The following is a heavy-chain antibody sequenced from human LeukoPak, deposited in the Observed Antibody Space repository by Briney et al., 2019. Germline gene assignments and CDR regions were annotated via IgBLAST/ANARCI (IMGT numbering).Heavy chain of an antibody. CDR2: ISGSGGST. V-gene: IGHV3-23*01. CDR1: GFTFSSYA. D-gene: IGHD3-10*01. CDR3: AKGQPLLWFGELLLGAFDI. Sequence: PGGSLRLSCAASGFTFSSYAMSWVRQAPGKGLEWVSAISGSGGSTYYADSVKGRFTISRDNSKNTLYLQMNSLRAEDTAVYHCAKGQPLLWFGELLLGAFDIWGQGTMVTVSS. J-gene: IGHJ3*02.